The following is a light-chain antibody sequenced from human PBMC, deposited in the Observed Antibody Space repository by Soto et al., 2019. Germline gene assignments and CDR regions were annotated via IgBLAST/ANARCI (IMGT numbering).Light chain of an antibody. CDR2: GAS. J-gene: IGKJ4*01. V-gene: IGKV3-15*01. Sequence: IVMTQSPGTLSASPGERATLSCRASQSVRAKLAWYQQKPVQAPRLLIYGASTRASGVPDRFSGSGSGTEFTLTISSLQSEDFALYYCQHYNDWPLTFGGGTKVDIQ. CDR3: QHYNDWPLT. CDR1: QSVRAK.